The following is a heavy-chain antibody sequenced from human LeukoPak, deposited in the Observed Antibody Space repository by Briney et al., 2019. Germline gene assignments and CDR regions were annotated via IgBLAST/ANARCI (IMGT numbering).Heavy chain of an antibody. CDR3: AKGGIYRGYYYYYMNV. J-gene: IGHJ6*03. V-gene: IGHV3-21*04. CDR2: ISSSSSYI. D-gene: IGHD6-13*01. CDR1: GFTFSSYS. Sequence: GGSLRLSCAASGFTFSSYSMNWVRQAPGKGLEWVSSISSSSSYIYYADSVKGRFTISRDNVKNSLYLQMNSLRGEDTALYYCAKGGIYRGYYYYYMNVWGKGTTVTISS.